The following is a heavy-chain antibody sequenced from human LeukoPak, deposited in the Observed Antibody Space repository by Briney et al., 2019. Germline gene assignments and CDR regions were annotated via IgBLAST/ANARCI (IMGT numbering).Heavy chain of an antibody. CDR2: IWYDGSKQ. CDR3: ARDRGARYYDY. Sequence: GGSLRLSCAASKLTFRNHGMHWVRQAPGKGLEWVAIIWYDGSKQYYADSVKGRFTISRDNSKDTLYLQMNSLRDEDTAVYYCARDRGARYYDYWGQGTQVSVSS. V-gene: IGHV3-33*01. J-gene: IGHJ4*02. CDR1: KLTFRNHG. D-gene: IGHD3-10*01.